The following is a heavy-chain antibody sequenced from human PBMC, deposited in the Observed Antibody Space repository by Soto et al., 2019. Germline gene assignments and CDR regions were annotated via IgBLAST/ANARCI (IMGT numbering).Heavy chain of an antibody. V-gene: IGHV4-4*07. CDR3: ARDIGSFAYGEGY. CDR2: VYSSGTT. J-gene: IGHJ4*01. D-gene: IGHD3-10*01. Sequence: SETMSLTCSPSGGSLNSSCWSGTRQHAGKGLEWIGRVYSSGTTYYNPSINSRATMSVETSKNQCSLKLSSVTAADTAVYYCARDIGSFAYGEGYWGQGIQVTVSS. CDR1: GGSLNSSC.